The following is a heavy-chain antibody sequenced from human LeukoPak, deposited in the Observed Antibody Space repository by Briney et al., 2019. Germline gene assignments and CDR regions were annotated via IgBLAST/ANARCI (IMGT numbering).Heavy chain of an antibody. V-gene: IGHV3-30-3*01. D-gene: IGHD1-7*01. J-gene: IGHJ4*02. CDR1: GFTFSSYA. Sequence: GGSLRLSCAASGFTFSSYAMHWVRQAPGKGLEWVAVISYDGSNKYYADSVKGRFTISRDNSKNTLYLQMNSLRAEDTAVYYCARENNWYSLFDYWGQGTLVTVSS. CDR2: ISYDGSNK. CDR3: ARENNWYSLFDY.